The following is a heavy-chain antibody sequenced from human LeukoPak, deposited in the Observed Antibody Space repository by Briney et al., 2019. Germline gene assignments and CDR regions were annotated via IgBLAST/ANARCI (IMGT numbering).Heavy chain of an antibody. CDR2: MSGSRGST. Sequence: GGSLRLSRAAAGFTLSSHAMCWVRPAPGKGLEWVSAMSGSRGSTYYGDSVKGRFTISRDNSKTTLYLQMNSLRAEDTAVYYCAKGDSNGMDVWGQGTTVTVSS. V-gene: IGHV3-23*02. J-gene: IGHJ6*02. CDR3: AKGDSNGMDV. CDR1: GFTLSSHA.